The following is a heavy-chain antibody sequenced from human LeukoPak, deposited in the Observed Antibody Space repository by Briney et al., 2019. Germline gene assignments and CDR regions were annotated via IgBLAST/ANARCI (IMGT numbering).Heavy chain of an antibody. V-gene: IGHV4-39*01. J-gene: IGHJ5*02. CDR1: GGSISSSSYY. CDR2: IYYSGST. D-gene: IGHD2-15*01. CDR3: ARLLGYCSGGSCYANWFDP. Sequence: KPSGTLSLTCTVSGGSISSSSYYWGWIRQPPGKGLEWIVRIYYSGSTYYNPSLKSRVTISVDTSKNQFSLKLTSVTAADTAVYYCARLLGYCSGGSCYANWFDPWGQGTLVTVSS.